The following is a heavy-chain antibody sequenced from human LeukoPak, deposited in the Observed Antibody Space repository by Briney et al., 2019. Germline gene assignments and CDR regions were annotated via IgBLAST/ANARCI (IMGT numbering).Heavy chain of an antibody. Sequence: PGGSLRLSCAASGFTFSNYWMGWVRQAPGKGLEWVASIKLDGSEKNYVDSVKGRFTISRDNTKNSLYLQMNSLRAEDTAVFYCARDQYDTWSRRGNFDSWGQGTLVIVSS. J-gene: IGHJ4*02. V-gene: IGHV3-7*03. CDR2: IKLDGSEK. D-gene: IGHD3-3*01. CDR1: GFTFSNYW. CDR3: ARDQYDTWSRRGNFDS.